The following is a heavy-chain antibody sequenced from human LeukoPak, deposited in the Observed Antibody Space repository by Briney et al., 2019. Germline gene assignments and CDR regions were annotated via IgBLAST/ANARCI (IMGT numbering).Heavy chain of an antibody. CDR2: IDRDGSRI. CDR3: VRGNDYGGPHY. Sequence: GGSLRLSCAVSGFTFGSYWMHWVRQAPGKGLVWVSRIDRDGSRINYADSVKGRFTISRDNGKNTLFLQMNSLRAEDAAVYYCVRGNDYGGPHYWGQGTLVTVSS. CDR1: GFTFGSYW. J-gene: IGHJ4*02. V-gene: IGHV3-74*01. D-gene: IGHD4-23*01.